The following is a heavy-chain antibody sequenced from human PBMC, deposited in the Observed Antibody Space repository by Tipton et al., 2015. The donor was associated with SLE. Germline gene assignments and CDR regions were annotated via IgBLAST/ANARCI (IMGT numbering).Heavy chain of an antibody. CDR1: GDTFSPNG. V-gene: IGHV1-18*01. Sequence: QLVQSGAEVKKPGASVKVSCKTSGDTFSPNGFSWVRQAPGQGLEWMGWISVYKGDTNYAQRLQGRVTMTTDKSTITAYMELRSLRFEDTAVYNCARGLITFEGYVAYWGQGTLVTVSS. CDR3: ARGLITFEGYVAY. CDR2: ISVYKGDT. D-gene: IGHD2/OR15-2a*01. J-gene: IGHJ4*02.